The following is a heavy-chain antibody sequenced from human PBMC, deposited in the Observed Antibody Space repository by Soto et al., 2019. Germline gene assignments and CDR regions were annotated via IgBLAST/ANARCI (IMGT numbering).Heavy chain of an antibody. CDR3: TTDSYSTIIIVRFDY. CDR1: GFTFSNAW. D-gene: IGHD3-22*01. Sequence: GGSLRLSCAASGFTFSNAWINWVRQAPGKGLEWVGRIKSKTDGGTTDYAESVKDRFAISRDDSNNMVNLQMNRLKIEDTAVFYCTTDSYSTIIIVRFDYWGHGTLVTVSS. V-gene: IGHV3-15*07. J-gene: IGHJ4*01. CDR2: IKSKTDGGTT.